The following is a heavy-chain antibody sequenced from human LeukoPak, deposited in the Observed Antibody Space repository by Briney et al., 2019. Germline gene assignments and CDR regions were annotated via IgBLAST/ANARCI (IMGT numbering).Heavy chain of an antibody. J-gene: IGHJ4*02. V-gene: IGHV4-4*02. D-gene: IGHD5-12*01. CDR1: GGSISSSNW. CDR2: ICHSGST. Sequence: PSETLSLTCAVSGGSISSSNWWSWVRQPPGKGLEWIGEICHSGSTNYNPSLKSRVTISVDKSKNQFSLKLSSVTAADTAVYYCARGSEAGGYHYNPNDYWGQGTLVTVS. CDR3: ARGSEAGGYHYNPNDY.